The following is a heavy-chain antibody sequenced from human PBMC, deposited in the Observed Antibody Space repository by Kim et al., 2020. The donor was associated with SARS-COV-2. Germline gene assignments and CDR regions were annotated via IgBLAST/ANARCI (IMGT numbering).Heavy chain of an antibody. Sequence: SVKVSCKASGGTFSSYAISWVRQAPGQGLEWMGGIIPIFGTANYAQKFQGRVTITADESTSPAYMELSSLRSEDTAVYYCARVQVGGLEAFDIWGQGTMVTVSS. CDR3: ARVQVGGLEAFDI. J-gene: IGHJ3*02. CDR2: IIPIFGTA. CDR1: GGTFSSYA. D-gene: IGHD1-26*01. V-gene: IGHV1-69*13.